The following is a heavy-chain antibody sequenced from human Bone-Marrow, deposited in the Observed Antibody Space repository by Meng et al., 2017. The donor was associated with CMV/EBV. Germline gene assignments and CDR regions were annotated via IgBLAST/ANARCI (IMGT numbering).Heavy chain of an antibody. CDR1: GFTFSSYA. D-gene: IGHD2-15*01. Sequence: GESLKISCAASGFTFSSYAMHWVRQAPGKGLEWVAVISYDGSNKYYADSVKGRFTISRDNSKNTLYLQMNSLRAEDTAVYYCAREGWGYLNYWGQGTLVTASS. J-gene: IGHJ4*02. CDR2: ISYDGSNK. V-gene: IGHV3-30-3*01. CDR3: AREGWGYLNY.